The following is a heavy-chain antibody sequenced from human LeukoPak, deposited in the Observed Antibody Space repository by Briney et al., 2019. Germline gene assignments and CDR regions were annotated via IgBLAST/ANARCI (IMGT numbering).Heavy chain of an antibody. CDR2: INPSGGST. CDR3: ARGIVVVVSATPNWFDP. J-gene: IGHJ5*02. Sequence: ASVKVSCKASGYTFTGYYMHWVRQAPGQGLEWMGIINPSGGSTSYAQKFQGRVTMTRDTSTSTVYMELSSLRSEDTAVYYCARGIVVVVSATPNWFDPWGQGTLVTVSS. CDR1: GYTFTGYY. D-gene: IGHD2-15*01. V-gene: IGHV1-46*01.